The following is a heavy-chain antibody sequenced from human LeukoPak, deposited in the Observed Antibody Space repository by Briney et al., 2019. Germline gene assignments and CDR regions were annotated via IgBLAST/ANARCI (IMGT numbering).Heavy chain of an antibody. CDR2: ISGDGTIK. V-gene: IGHV3-74*03. CDR3: SRLQFDY. Sequence: GGSLRLSCDPSGFPFSNYWMLWVRQAPGKGLVWVSRISGDGTIKTYADFVRGRFTISRDNTKNILYLQMNSLKVEDTAIYFCSRLQFDYWGQGVLVTVSS. J-gene: IGHJ4*02. CDR1: GFPFSNYW.